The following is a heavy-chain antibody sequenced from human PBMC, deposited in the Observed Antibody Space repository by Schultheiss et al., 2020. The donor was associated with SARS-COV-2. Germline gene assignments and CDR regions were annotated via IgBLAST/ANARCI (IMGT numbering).Heavy chain of an antibody. D-gene: IGHD1-20*01. J-gene: IGHJ6*02. CDR1: GYTFIGYY. Sequence: ASVKVSCKASGYTFIGYYMHWVRQAPGQGLEWMGWINPNSGATNSAQKFQGRVTITADESTSTAYMELSSLRSEDTAVYYCAREGNWNEWWDIYYYYGMDVWGQGTTVTVSS. CDR3: AREGNWNEWWDIYYYYGMDV. CDR2: INPNSGAT. V-gene: IGHV1-2*02.